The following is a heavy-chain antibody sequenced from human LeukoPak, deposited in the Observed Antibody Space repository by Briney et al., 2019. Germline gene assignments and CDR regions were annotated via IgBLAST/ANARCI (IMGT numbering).Heavy chain of an antibody. Sequence: PGRSLRLSCAASGFTFSSYGMHWVRQAPGKGLEWVAVIWYDGSNKCYADSVKGRFTISRDNSKNTLYLQMNSLRAEDTAVYYCAREQLVSPYFDYWGQGTLVTVSS. J-gene: IGHJ4*02. CDR2: IWYDGSNK. D-gene: IGHD6-13*01. CDR1: GFTFSSYG. CDR3: AREQLVSPYFDY. V-gene: IGHV3-33*01.